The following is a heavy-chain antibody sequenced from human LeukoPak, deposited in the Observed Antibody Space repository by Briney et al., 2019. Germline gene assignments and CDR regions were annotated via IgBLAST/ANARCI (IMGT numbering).Heavy chain of an antibody. J-gene: IGHJ4*02. D-gene: IGHD1/OR15-1a*01. CDR1: GFIFSDYG. CDR3: AKEGTASKPSDLDY. Sequence: GGSLRLSCAASGFIFSDYGMHWVRQAPGKGLEWVTFIRYDGSNKYCADSVKGRFTISRDNSKNILYLQMNSLSSEDTAVYYCAKEGTASKPSDLDYWGQGTLVTVSS. V-gene: IGHV3-30*02. CDR2: IRYDGSNK.